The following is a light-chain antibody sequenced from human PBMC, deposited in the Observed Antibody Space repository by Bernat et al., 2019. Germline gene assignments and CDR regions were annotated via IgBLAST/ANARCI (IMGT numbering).Light chain of an antibody. CDR1: QSVSNSY. V-gene: IGKV3-20*01. CDR3: QQYGSSPIT. Sequence: EIVLTQSPGTLSLSPGERATLSCRASQSVSNSYLAWYQQKPGQAPRLLIYGASSRATGIPDRFSASGSGTDFTLTISRLEPEDFAVYYCQQYGSSPITFGQGKRLEIK. CDR2: GAS. J-gene: IGKJ5*01.